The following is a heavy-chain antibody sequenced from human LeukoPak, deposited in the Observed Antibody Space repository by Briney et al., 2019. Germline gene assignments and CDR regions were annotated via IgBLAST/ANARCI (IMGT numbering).Heavy chain of an antibody. CDR3: ARGYSNFDY. J-gene: IGHJ4*02. Sequence: PSETLSLTCTVYGGSFSGYYWSWIRLPPGKGLEWIGEINHSGSTNYNPSLKSRVTISVDTSKNQFSLKLSSVTAADTAVYYCARGYSNFDYWGQGTLVTVSS. D-gene: IGHD4-4*01. V-gene: IGHV4-34*01. CDR2: INHSGST. CDR1: GGSFSGYY.